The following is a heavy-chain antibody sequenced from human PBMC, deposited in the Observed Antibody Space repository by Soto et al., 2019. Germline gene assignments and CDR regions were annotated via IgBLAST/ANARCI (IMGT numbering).Heavy chain of an antibody. V-gene: IGHV1-18*01. J-gene: IGHJ5*02. CDR1: GYTFTSYG. Sequence: ASVKVSCKASGYTFTSYGISWVRQAPGQGLEWMGWISAYNGNTNYAQKLQGRVTMTTDTSTSTAYVELRSLRSDDTAVYYCARVNPPNGSYWYNWFDPWGQGTLVTVSS. CDR2: ISAYNGNT. D-gene: IGHD1-26*01. CDR3: ARVNPPNGSYWYNWFDP.